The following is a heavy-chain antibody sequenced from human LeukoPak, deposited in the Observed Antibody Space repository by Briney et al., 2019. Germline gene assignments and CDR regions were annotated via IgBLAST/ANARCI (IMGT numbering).Heavy chain of an antibody. CDR1: GFTFSSYA. J-gene: IGHJ4*02. CDR3: ARDHSSGYYYFDY. V-gene: IGHV3-23*01. D-gene: IGHD3-22*01. CDR2: ISGSGGST. Sequence: GGSLRLSCAASGFTFSSYAMSWVRQAPGKGLEWVSAISGSGGSTYYADSVKGRFTISRDNSKNTLYLQMNSLRAEDTAVYYCARDHSSGYYYFDYWGQGTLVTVSS.